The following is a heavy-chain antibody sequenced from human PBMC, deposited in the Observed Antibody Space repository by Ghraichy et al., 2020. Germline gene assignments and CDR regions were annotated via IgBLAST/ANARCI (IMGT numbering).Heavy chain of an antibody. Sequence: ASVKVSCKASGYTFTSYGISWVRQAPGQGLEWMGWISAYNGNTNYAQKLQGRVTMTTDTSTSTAYMELRSLRSDDTAVYYCARAPVGATGDDAFDIWGQGTMVTVSS. CDR2: ISAYNGNT. D-gene: IGHD1-26*01. J-gene: IGHJ3*02. CDR1: GYTFTSYG. CDR3: ARAPVGATGDDAFDI. V-gene: IGHV1-18*04.